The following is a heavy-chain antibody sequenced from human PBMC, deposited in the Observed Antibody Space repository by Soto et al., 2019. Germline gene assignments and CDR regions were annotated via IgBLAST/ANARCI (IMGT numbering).Heavy chain of an antibody. J-gene: IGHJ5*02. Sequence: SQTLSLTCVISGDSVSSNSAAWNWIRQSPSRGLERLGRTYYRSKWYNDYAVSVKSRITINPDTSKNQFSLQLNSVTPEDTAVYYCARETREQWLVKGLYNWFDPWGQGTLVTVSS. V-gene: IGHV6-1*01. CDR2: TYYRSKWYN. D-gene: IGHD6-19*01. CDR3: ARETREQWLVKGLYNWFDP. CDR1: GDSVSSNSAA.